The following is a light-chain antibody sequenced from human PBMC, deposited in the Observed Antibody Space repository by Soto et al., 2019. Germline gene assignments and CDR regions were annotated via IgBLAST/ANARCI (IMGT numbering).Light chain of an antibody. CDR2: YDS. CDR3: QVWDSSSDHRYV. J-gene: IGLJ1*01. Sequence: SYELTQPPSVSVAPGKTARITCGGNNIGSKSVHWYQQKPGQAPVLVIYYDSDRPSGIPERFSGSNSGNTATLTISRVEAGDEAHYYCQVWDSSSDHRYVFGTGTKVTVL. V-gene: IGLV3-21*04. CDR1: NIGSKS.